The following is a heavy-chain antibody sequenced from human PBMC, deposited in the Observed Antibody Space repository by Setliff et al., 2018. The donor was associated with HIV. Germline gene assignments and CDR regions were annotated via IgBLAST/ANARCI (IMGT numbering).Heavy chain of an antibody. D-gene: IGHD3-22*01. CDR1: GYTFTTYY. CDR3: ARDQAYYYDDSGFNKGPFDAFDF. Sequence: ASVKVSCKTSGYTFTTYYIHWIRQAPGQGLEWMGIINPKDGSTNYAQNFQGRVTVTRDTSTTTVYMELISLRSEDTAVYYCARDQAYYYDDSGFNKGPFDAFDFWGLGTMVIVSS. V-gene: IGHV1-46*01. J-gene: IGHJ3*01. CDR2: INPKDGST.